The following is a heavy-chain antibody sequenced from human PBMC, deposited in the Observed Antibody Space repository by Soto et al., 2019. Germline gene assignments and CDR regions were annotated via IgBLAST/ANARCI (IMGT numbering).Heavy chain of an antibody. J-gene: IGHJ6*01. CDR3: ARGNHSMDV. CDR1: VFTFSDHY. V-gene: IGHV3-11*06. Sequence: WGSLRISCASSVFTFSDHYMSWIRQAPGKGLEWISYINPTGSYTHYADSVRGRFIISRDNADNSLYLQMNSLRAEDTALYYCARGNHSMDVWGQGATVTVSS. CDR2: INPTGSYT.